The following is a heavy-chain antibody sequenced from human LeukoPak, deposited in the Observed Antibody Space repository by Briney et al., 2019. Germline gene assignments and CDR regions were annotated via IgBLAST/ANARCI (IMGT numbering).Heavy chain of an antibody. CDR1: GGSLSSYY. J-gene: IGHJ4*02. CDR2: ISYTGSA. Sequence: PSETLSLTCTVSGGSLSSYYWSWIRQPPGKGLEWIGYISYTGSANYNPSLKSRASISVDTTKSHFSLRLSSVTAADTAVYYCARGRWLQYYFDYWGQGTLVTVSS. CDR3: ARGRWLQYYFDY. D-gene: IGHD5-24*01. V-gene: IGHV4-59*01.